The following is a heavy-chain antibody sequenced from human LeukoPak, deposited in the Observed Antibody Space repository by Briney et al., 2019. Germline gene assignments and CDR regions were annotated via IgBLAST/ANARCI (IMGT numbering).Heavy chain of an antibody. CDR3: ARTQWLEDAFDF. Sequence: ASVKVSCKASDGTFSNYGISWVRQAPGQGLEWMGWISTYNGNTHYAQKFQGRVTMTTDTSTNIAYSELRDLRSDDTAVYYCARTQWLEDAFDFWGQGTVVTVSS. V-gene: IGHV1-18*01. J-gene: IGHJ3*01. CDR2: ISTYNGNT. CDR1: DGTFSNYG. D-gene: IGHD6-19*01.